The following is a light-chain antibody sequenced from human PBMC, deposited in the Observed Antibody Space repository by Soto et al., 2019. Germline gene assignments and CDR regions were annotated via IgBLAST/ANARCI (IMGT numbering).Light chain of an antibody. CDR3: QQYGSSPRFT. Sequence: EIVLTQSPGTLSLSPGERATLSCRASQSVSSSYLAWYQQKPGQAPRLLIYGASSRATGIPVRFSGSGSGTDFTLTISSLEAEDFAVYYCQQYGSSPRFTFGPGTKVDIK. CDR1: QSVSSSY. V-gene: IGKV3-20*01. J-gene: IGKJ3*01. CDR2: GAS.